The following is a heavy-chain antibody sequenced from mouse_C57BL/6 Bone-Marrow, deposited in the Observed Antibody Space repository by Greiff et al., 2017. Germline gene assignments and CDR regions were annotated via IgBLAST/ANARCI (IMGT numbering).Heavy chain of an antibody. CDR3: TTEVYDGDFYAMDY. Sequence: VQLQQSGAELVRPGASVKLSCTASGFNIKDDYMHWVKQRPEQGLEWIGWIDPENGDTEYASKFQGKATITADTTSNTPYLQLSSLTSEDTAVYYCTTEVYDGDFYAMDYWGQGTSVTVSS. J-gene: IGHJ4*01. V-gene: IGHV14-4*01. CDR2: IDPENGDT. CDR1: GFNIKDDY. D-gene: IGHD2-12*01.